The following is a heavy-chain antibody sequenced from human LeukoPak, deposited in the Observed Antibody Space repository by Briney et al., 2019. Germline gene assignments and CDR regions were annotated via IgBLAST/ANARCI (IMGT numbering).Heavy chain of an antibody. CDR2: ISYDGNNK. J-gene: IGHJ6*03. D-gene: IGHD3-22*01. CDR3: ARDRDYDSSGYFYYYYYMDV. Sequence: GGSLRLSCAASGLTFSSYAIHWVRQAPGKGLDWVAVISYDGNNKYYADSVKGRFTISRDNSKNTLYLQMNSLRAEDTAVYYCARDRDYDSSGYFYYYYYMDVWGKGTTVTVSS. V-gene: IGHV3-30*04. CDR1: GLTFSSYA.